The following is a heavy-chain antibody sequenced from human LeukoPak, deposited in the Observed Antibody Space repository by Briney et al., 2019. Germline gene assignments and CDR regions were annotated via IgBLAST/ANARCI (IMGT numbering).Heavy chain of an antibody. Sequence: PGGSLRLSCAASGFTVSSNYMSWVRQAPGKGLEWVSVIYSGGSTYYADSVKGRFTISRDNSKNTLYLQMNSLKAEDTAVYFCTRPSDGDYVGFDYWGQGTLVTVSS. V-gene: IGHV3-66*04. CDR2: IYSGGST. CDR3: TRPSDGDYVGFDY. J-gene: IGHJ4*02. D-gene: IGHD4-17*01. CDR1: GFTVSSNY.